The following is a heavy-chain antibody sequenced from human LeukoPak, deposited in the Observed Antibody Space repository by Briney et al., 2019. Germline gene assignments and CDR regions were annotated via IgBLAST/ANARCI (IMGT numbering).Heavy chain of an antibody. J-gene: IGHJ5*02. D-gene: IGHD5-12*01. CDR2: ISSSSSYI. CDR1: GFTFSSYS. Sequence: GGSLRLSCAASGFTFSSYSMNWVRQAPGKGLEWVSSISSSSSYIYYADSVKGRFTISRDNAKNSLYLQMNGLRAEDTAVYYCARDPVDHRSWFDPWGQGTLVTVSS. V-gene: IGHV3-21*01. CDR3: ARDPVDHRSWFDP.